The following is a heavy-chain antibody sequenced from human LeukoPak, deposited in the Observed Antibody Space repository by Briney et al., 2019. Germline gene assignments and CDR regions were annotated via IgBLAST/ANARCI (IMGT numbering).Heavy chain of an antibody. V-gene: IGHV3-48*03. J-gene: IGHJ4*02. Sequence: GGSLRLSCAASGFTFSSYAMSWVRQAPGKGLEWVSYISSSGSTIYYADSVKGRFTISRDNAKNSLYLQMNSLRAEDTAVYYCARDYVGYSSGWLDYWGQGTLVTVSS. D-gene: IGHD6-19*01. CDR3: ARDYVGYSSGWLDY. CDR2: ISSSGSTI. CDR1: GFTFSSYA.